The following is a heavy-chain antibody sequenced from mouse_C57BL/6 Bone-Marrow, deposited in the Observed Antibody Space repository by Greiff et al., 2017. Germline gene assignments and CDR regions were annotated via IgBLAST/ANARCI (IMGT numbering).Heavy chain of an antibody. CDR3: ARLGEYDGYDAWFAY. Sequence: VQRVESGAELARPGASVKLSCKASGYTFTSYGISWVKQRTGQGLEWIGEIYPRSGNTYYNEKFKGKATLTADKSSSTAYMELRSLTSEDSAVYFCARLGEYDGYDAWFAYWGQGTLVTVSA. CDR2: IYPRSGNT. CDR1: GYTFTSYG. V-gene: IGHV1-81*01. J-gene: IGHJ3*01. D-gene: IGHD2-3*01.